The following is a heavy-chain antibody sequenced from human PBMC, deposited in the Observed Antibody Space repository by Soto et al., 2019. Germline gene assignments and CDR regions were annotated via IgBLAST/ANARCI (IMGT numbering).Heavy chain of an antibody. J-gene: IGHJ4*02. CDR1: GFTFSSYA. V-gene: IGHV3-23*01. CDR2: ISGSGGST. D-gene: IGHD3-10*01. CDR3: AKDGGLLWFGELFAY. Sequence: EVQLLEAGGGLVQPGGSLRLSCAASGFTFSSYAMSWVRQAPGKGLEWVSAISGSGGSTYYADSVKGRFTISRDNSKNTLYLQMNSLRAEDTAVYYCAKDGGLLWFGELFAYWGQGTLVTVSS.